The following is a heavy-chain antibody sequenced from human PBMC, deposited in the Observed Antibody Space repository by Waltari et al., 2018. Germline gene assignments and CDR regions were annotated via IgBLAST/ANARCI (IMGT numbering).Heavy chain of an antibody. CDR2: IYYSGST. Sequence: QVQLQESGPGLVKPSETLSLTCTVSGGSISSHYWSWIRQPPGKGLEWIGYIYYSGSTNYNPSLKSRVTISVDTSKNQFSLKLSSVTAADTAVYYCARSQFSGSYSFDPWGRGTLVTVSS. J-gene: IGHJ2*01. V-gene: IGHV4-59*11. CDR3: ARSQFSGSYSFDP. CDR1: GGSISSHY. D-gene: IGHD1-26*01.